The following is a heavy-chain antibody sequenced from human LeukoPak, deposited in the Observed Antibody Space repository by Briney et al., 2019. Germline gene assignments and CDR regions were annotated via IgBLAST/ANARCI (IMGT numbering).Heavy chain of an antibody. Sequence: GGSLRLSCAASGFTFSNAWMSWVRQAPGKGLEWVGRIKSKTDGGTTDYAAPVKGRFTISRDDSKNTLYLQMNSLKTEDTAVYYCTTHYGGNAYFDYWGQGTLVTVSS. V-gene: IGHV3-15*01. J-gene: IGHJ4*02. D-gene: IGHD4-23*01. CDR1: GFTFSNAW. CDR2: IKSKTDGGTT. CDR3: TTHYGGNAYFDY.